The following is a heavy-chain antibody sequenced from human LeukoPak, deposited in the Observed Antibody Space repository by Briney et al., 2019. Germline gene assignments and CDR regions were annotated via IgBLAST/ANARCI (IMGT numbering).Heavy chain of an antibody. CDR1: GYTLTELS. D-gene: IGHD5-12*01. J-gene: IGHJ4*02. CDR3: ATDGGYDSPFDY. Sequence: ASVKVSCKVSGYTLTELSMHWVRQAPGKGLEWMGGFDPEDGETIYAQKFQGRVTMTEDTSTDTAHMELSSLRSEDTAVYYCATDGGYDSPFDYWGQGTLVTVSS. V-gene: IGHV1-24*01. CDR2: FDPEDGET.